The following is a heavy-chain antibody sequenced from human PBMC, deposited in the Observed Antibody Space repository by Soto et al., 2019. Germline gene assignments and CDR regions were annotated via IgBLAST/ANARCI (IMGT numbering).Heavy chain of an antibody. CDR3: ARQTKSATYYYDSSGSDY. Sequence: PGESLKISCKGSGYSFTSYWIGWVRQMPGKGLEWMGIIYPGDSDTRYSPSFQGQVTISADKSISTAYLQWSSLKASDTAMYYCARQTKSATYYYDSSGSDYWGQGILVTVSS. CDR2: IYPGDSDT. J-gene: IGHJ4*02. CDR1: GYSFTSYW. V-gene: IGHV5-51*01. D-gene: IGHD3-22*01.